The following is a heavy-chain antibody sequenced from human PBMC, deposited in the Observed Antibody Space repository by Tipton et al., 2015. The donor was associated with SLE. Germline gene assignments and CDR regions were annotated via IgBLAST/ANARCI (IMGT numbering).Heavy chain of an antibody. J-gene: IGHJ4*02. D-gene: IGHD2-15*01. CDR2: INQGGIEK. CDR1: GFIFTNFW. V-gene: IGHV3-7*01. CDR3: ARLGSCGGGSCYSQDF. Sequence: SLRLSCEMSGFIFTNFWMSWVRQPPGKGLGWVANINQGGIEKYYVDSVKGRFTISRDNAKKSLFLHMNSLRAEDTAVYYCARLGSCGGGSCYSQDFWGQGTLVTVSS.